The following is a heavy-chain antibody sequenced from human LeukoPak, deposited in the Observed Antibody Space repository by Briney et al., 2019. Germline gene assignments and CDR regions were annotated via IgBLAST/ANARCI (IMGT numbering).Heavy chain of an antibody. CDR2: MNPNSGNT. D-gene: IGHD3-3*01. CDR3: ASGSASKYYDFWSGYYRLDY. CDR1: GGTFISYA. J-gene: IGHJ4*02. Sequence: ASVKVSCKASGGTFISYAISWVRQATGQGLEWMGWMNPNSGNTGYAQKFQGRVTMTRNTSISTAYMELSSLRSEDTAVYYCASGSASKYYDFWSGYYRLDYWGQGTLVTVSS. V-gene: IGHV1-8*02.